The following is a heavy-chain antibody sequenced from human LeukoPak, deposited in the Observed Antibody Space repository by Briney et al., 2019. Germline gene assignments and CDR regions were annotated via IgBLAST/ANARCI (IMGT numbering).Heavy chain of an antibody. CDR1: GFTVSSNY. Sequence: GGSLRLSCAASGFTVSSNYMSWVRQAPGKGLEWVSVIYSGGSTYYADSVKGRFAISRHNSKNTLYLQMNSLRAEDTAVYYCAKGLGRGYYGSGSYLYYFDYWGQGTLVTVSS. V-gene: IGHV3-53*01. CDR2: IYSGGST. D-gene: IGHD3-10*01. CDR3: AKGLGRGYYGSGSYLYYFDY. J-gene: IGHJ4*02.